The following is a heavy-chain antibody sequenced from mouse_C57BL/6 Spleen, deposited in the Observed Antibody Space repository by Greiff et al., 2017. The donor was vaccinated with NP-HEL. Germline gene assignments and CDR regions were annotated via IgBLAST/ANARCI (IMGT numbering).Heavy chain of an antibody. CDR1: GYTFTSYW. CDR2: IHPNSGST. D-gene: IGHD2-4*01. Sequence: QVHVKQPGAELVKPGASVKLSCKASGYTFTSYWMHWVKQRPGQGLEWIGMIHPNSGSTNYNEKFKSKATLTVDKSSSTAYMQLSSLTSEDSAVYYCAREGMITTRGGFDYWGQGTTLTVSS. V-gene: IGHV1-64*01. J-gene: IGHJ2*01. CDR3: AREGMITTRGGFDY.